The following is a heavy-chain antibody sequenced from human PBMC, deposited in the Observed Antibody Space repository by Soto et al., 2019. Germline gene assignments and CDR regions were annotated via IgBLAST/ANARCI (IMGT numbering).Heavy chain of an antibody. J-gene: IGHJ4*02. CDR2: IIPIFGTA. CDR1: GGTFSSYA. Sequence: SVKVSCKASGGTFSSYAISWVRQAPGQGLEWMGGIIPIFGTANYAQKFQGRVTITADESTSTAYMELSSLRSEDTAVYYCARDGAYYYDIHKGGHFDYWGQGTLVTVSS. D-gene: IGHD3-22*01. V-gene: IGHV1-69*13. CDR3: ARDGAYYYDIHKGGHFDY.